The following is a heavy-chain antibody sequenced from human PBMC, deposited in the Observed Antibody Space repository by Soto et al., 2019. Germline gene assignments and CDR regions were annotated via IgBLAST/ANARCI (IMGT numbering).Heavy chain of an antibody. J-gene: IGHJ6*02. D-gene: IGHD2-2*01. CDR2: ISAYNGNT. Sequence: ASVKVSCKASGYTFTSYGISWVRQAPGQGLEWMGWISAYNGNTNYAQKPQGRVTMTTDTSTSTAYMELRSLRSDDTAVYYCAREVYFIIPSSRHYDYYRMDVWVQGTTVSFSS. V-gene: IGHV1-18*01. CDR1: GYTFTSYG. CDR3: AREVYFIIPSSRHYDYYRMDV.